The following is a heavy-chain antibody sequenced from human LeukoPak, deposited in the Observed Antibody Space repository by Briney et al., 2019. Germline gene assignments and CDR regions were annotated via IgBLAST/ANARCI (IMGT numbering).Heavy chain of an antibody. CDR2: IISSRNYI. CDR1: GFIFSSYH. J-gene: IGHJ6*02. Sequence: NPGGPLRLFCAACGFIFSSYHMEWLRQATGKGLECGTSIISSRNYIYYADSVKCRFTISRDNAKNSLYLQMNSLRAEDTAVHYCARGRSGYSYGWGYYYYGMDVWGQGTTVTVSS. D-gene: IGHD5-18*01. V-gene: IGHV3-21*01. CDR3: ARGRSGYSYGWGYYYYGMDV.